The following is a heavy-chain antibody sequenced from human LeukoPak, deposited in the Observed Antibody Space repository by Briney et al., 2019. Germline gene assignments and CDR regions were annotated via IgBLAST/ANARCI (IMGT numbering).Heavy chain of an antibody. CDR3: YTRRYSNRRTKVLRDY. V-gene: IGHV3-15*01. J-gene: IGHJ4*02. Sequence: KTGGSLRLSCAASGFTLSDAWMNCVRQAPGKGLEWVGRIKSQSDGGTTDYATPVKGRFTISRDDSRGTLNLQMNSLSIEDTAVYFCYTRRYSNRRTKVLRDYWGQGTLVTVSS. CDR1: GFTLSDAW. D-gene: IGHD5-12*01. CDR2: IKSQSDGGTT.